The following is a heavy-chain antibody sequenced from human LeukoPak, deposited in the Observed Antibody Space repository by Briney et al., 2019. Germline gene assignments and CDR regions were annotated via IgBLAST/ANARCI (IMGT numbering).Heavy chain of an antibody. CDR1: GYTFTSYA. V-gene: IGHV1-46*01. CDR2: INPSGGST. Sequence: ASVKVSCKASGYTFTSYAMNWVRQAPGQGLEWMGVINPSGGSTSYAQKFQGRLTMTRDTSTSTVYMDLSSLRSEDTAVYYCARWDYYDSSGYAYWGQGTLVTVSS. J-gene: IGHJ4*02. CDR3: ARWDYYDSSGYAY. D-gene: IGHD3-22*01.